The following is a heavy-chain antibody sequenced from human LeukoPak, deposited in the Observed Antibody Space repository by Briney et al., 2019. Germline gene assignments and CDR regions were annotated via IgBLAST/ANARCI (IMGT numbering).Heavy chain of an antibody. D-gene: IGHD3-22*01. J-gene: IGHJ4*02. CDR3: ARVMACDSSGYRYYFDY. CDR1: GYTFTSYG. Sequence: GASVKVSCKASGYTFTSYGISWVRQAPGQGLEWMGWISAYNGNTNYAQKLQGRVTMTTDTSMSTAYMELRSLRSDDTAVYYCARVMACDSSGYRYYFDYWGQGTLVTVSS. CDR2: ISAYNGNT. V-gene: IGHV1-18*01.